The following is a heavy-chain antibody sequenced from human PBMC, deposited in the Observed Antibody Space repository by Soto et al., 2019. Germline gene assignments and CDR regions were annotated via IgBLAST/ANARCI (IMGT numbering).Heavy chain of an antibody. CDR1: GFSFTTYW. CDR3: ARGLDYGGSSEASDV. V-gene: IGHV5-51*03. Sequence: QLVQSGAAVKEPGESLKIACKGSGFSFTTYWIAWVRQMPGQGLEWMGIIYPGDSMTTYSPSFQGQVTISADKSISTGSWQWSRQKASDTAMYYCARGLDYGGSSEASDVWGQGTMVTDAS. CDR2: IYPGDSMT. J-gene: IGHJ3*01. D-gene: IGHD4-17*01.